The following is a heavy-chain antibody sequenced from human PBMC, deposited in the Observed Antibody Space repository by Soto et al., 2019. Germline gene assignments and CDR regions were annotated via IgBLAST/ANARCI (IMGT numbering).Heavy chain of an antibody. J-gene: IGHJ3*02. CDR1: GYTLTELS. D-gene: IGHD6-13*01. CDR2: FDPEDGET. V-gene: IGHV1-24*01. Sequence: ASVKVSCKVSGYTLTELSMHWVRQAPGKGLEWMGGFDPEDGETIYAQKFQGRVTMTEDTSTDTAYMELSSLRSEDTAVHYCATGSSSWLNDAFDIWGQGTMVTVSS. CDR3: ATGSSSWLNDAFDI.